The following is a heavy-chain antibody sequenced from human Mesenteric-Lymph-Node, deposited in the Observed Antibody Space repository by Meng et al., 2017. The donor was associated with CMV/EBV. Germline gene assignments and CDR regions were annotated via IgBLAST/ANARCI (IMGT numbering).Heavy chain of an antibody. CDR3: ARDRDTDWYSPFDY. J-gene: IGHJ4*02. CDR2: IKPKTGGR. V-gene: IGHV1-2*06. Sequence: QVQLVQSGAEVKKPRASVRVSCKASGYTFIDYYINWVRQAPGQGLEWMGRIKPKTGGRSYAQNFQGRVTMTRDTSINTAYMEVNRLNSDDTAMYYCARDRDTDWYSPFDYWGPGTLVTVSS. CDR1: GYTFIDYY. D-gene: IGHD3-9*01.